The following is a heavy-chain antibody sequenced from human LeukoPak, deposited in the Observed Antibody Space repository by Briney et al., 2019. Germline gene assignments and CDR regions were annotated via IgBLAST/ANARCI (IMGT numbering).Heavy chain of an antibody. V-gene: IGHV1-18*04. CDR2: ISGHNGNT. D-gene: IGHD2-2*01. J-gene: IGHJ5*02. CDR3: SRVRVVPAALGANWFDP. CDR1: GYTFSSYA. Sequence: GASVKVSCKASGYTFSSYAIAWVRPDPGHSLESIGWISGHNGNTKYLENDGQKFQGRVTMTTDKSTRTAYLELGSLRSDDTAVYYCSRVRVVPAALGANWFDPWGQGTLVTVSS.